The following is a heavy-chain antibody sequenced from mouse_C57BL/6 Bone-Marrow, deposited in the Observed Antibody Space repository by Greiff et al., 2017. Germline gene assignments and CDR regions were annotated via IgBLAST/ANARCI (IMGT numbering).Heavy chain of an antibody. D-gene: IGHD2-4*01. J-gene: IGHJ4*01. CDR2: ISSGGDCI. CDR1: GFTFSSYA. CDR3: TNYYDYGGGAMDY. V-gene: IGHV5-9-1*02. Sequence: EVKMVESGEGLVKPGGSLKLSCAASGFTFSSYAMSWVRQTPEKRLEWVAYISSGGDCIYYADTVKGRFTISLDNARNTLYLQMSSLKSEDTAMYYCTNYYDYGGGAMDYWGQGTSVTVAS.